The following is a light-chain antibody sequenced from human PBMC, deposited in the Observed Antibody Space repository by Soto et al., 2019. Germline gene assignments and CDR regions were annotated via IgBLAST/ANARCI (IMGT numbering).Light chain of an antibody. J-gene: IGKJ1*01. CDR3: QQYYSYPET. CDR1: QSISSW. CDR2: KAS. Sequence: IQMTQSPSTLSASVGDRVTITCRASQSISSWLAWYQQKPGKAPNLLIYKASSLESGVPSRFSGSRSGTEFTLTISSLQADDFATYYCQQYYSYPETFGQGTKVEIK. V-gene: IGKV1-5*03.